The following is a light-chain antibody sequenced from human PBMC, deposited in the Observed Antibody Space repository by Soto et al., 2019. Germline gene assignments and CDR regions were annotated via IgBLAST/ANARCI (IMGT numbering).Light chain of an antibody. J-gene: IGLJ1*01. Sequence: LTQPPSASGSPGQSVTISCTGTSSDVGGYNYVSWYQQHPGKAPKLMIYEVSKRPSGVPDRFSGSKSGNAASLTVSGLQAEDEADYYCISYAGSNLLYVFGTGTKVTVL. CDR3: ISYAGSNLLYV. CDR1: SSDVGGYNY. V-gene: IGLV2-8*01. CDR2: EVS.